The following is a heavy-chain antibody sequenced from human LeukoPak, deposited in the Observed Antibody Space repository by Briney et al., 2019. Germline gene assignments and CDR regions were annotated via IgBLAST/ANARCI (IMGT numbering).Heavy chain of an antibody. CDR1: GGSFTGGHYY. D-gene: IGHD3-16*01. V-gene: IGHV4-34*01. CDR2: INHSGST. CDR3: ARGRFGSV. Sequence: SQTLSLTCSVSGGSFTGGHYYWSWIRQPPGKGLEWIGEINHSGSTNYNPSLKSRVTISVDTSKNQFSLKLSSVTAADTAVYYCARGRFGSVWGKGTTVTVSS. J-gene: IGHJ6*04.